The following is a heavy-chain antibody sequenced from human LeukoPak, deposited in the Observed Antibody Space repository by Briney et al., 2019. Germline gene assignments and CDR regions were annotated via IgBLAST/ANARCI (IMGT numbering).Heavy chain of an antibody. Sequence: PGGSLRLSCAASGFTVSTHYMSWVRQAPGKGLEWVSAIYSGGSTYSADSVKGRFIISRDNSKNTLYLQMNSLRVEDTAVYYCARDRNTYGYVFRDYWGQGTLVTVFS. D-gene: IGHD5-18*01. CDR2: IYSGGST. J-gene: IGHJ4*02. V-gene: IGHV3-66*01. CDR1: GFTVSTHY. CDR3: ARDRNTYGYVFRDY.